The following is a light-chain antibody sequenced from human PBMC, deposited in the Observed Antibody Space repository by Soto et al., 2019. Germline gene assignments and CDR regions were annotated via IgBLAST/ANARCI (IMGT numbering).Light chain of an antibody. CDR1: QSVSSSS. CDR3: QQYGSSPS. CDR2: GAS. Sequence: EIVLTQSPGTLSLSPGERATLSCRASQSVSSSSLAWYQQKPGQAPRLLIYGASSRATTIPDRFSGSASETDFTLTISRLEPEDFAVYFCQQYGSSPSFGGGTKVEIK. V-gene: IGKV3-20*01. J-gene: IGKJ4*01.